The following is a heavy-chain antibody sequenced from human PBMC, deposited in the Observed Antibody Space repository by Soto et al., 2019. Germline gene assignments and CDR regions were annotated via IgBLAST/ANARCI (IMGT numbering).Heavy chain of an antibody. D-gene: IGHD1-7*01. CDR3: ARGRKVTGTTRYYYGMDV. V-gene: IGHV1-8*01. J-gene: IGHJ6*02. CDR1: GYTFASYD. Sequence: ASVKVSCKASGYTFASYDINWVRQATGQGLEWMGWMNPNSGNTGYAQKFQGRVTMTRNTSISTAYMELSSLRSEDTAVYYCARGRKVTGTTRYYYGMDVWGQGTTVTVSS. CDR2: MNPNSGNT.